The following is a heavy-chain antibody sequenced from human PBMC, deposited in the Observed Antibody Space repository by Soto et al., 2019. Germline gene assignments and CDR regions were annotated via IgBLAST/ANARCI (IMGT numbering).Heavy chain of an antibody. V-gene: IGHV1-69*01. CDR1: RDTFNTYG. D-gene: IGHD3-10*01. CDR2: IVPVFDTR. J-gene: IGHJ3*02. Sequence: QVQLVQSGAEVKKPGSSVKVSCQASRDTFNTYGIGWVRQAPGQGLEWMGGIVPVFDTRNYAQKFQGRVTITADESTSTAYMELSSLRSEDTAVYYCAREVTEGVDIWGQGTMVTVSS. CDR3: AREVTEGVDI.